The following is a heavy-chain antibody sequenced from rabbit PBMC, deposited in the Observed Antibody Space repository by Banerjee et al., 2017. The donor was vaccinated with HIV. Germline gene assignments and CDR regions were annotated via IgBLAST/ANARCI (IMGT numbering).Heavy chain of an antibody. CDR3: ARDNAVDNYSIIFNL. D-gene: IGHD4-2*01. Sequence: QSLEESGGGLVKPGGTLTLTCKASGIDFSVYYYMCWVRQAPGKGLEWIACIYTGGGNTWYATWAKGRFTISKTSSTTVTLQMTSLTVADTATYFCARDNAVDNYSIIFNLWGQGTLVTVS. CDR1: GIDFSVYYY. J-gene: IGHJ4*01. CDR2: IYTGGGNT. V-gene: IGHV1S40*01.